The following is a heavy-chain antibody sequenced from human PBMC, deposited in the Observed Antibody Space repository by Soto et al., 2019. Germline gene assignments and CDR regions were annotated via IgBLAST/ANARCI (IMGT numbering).Heavy chain of an antibody. CDR1: GFIFSDAW. D-gene: IGHD2-21*01. CDR2: IKSKTDGGAT. J-gene: IGHJ4*02. CDR3: ASDPGHSWSWLY. Sequence: EVQLVESGGGLVKPGGSLRLSCAASGFIFSDAWMDWVRQAPGEGLEWVGRIKSKTDGGATDYIAPVKGRCTISRDDSRNTLYLQMTRLNTDEIAVYYCASDPGHSWSWLYWGQGTPVTVSS. V-gene: IGHV3-15*07.